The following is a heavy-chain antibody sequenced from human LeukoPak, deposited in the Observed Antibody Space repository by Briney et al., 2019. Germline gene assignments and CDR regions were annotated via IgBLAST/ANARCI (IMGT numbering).Heavy chain of an antibody. V-gene: IGHV3-15*01. Sequence: GGSLRLSCAASGFTFSNAWMRWVRQAPGKGLEWVGRIKSKSDGGTIDYAAPVKGRFTISRDDSKNTMYLQMNSLKTEDTAVYYCATGLARGFNAFDLWGQGTMVTVSS. D-gene: IGHD3-10*01. CDR2: IKSKSDGGTI. CDR3: ATGLARGFNAFDL. CDR1: GFTFSNAW. J-gene: IGHJ3*01.